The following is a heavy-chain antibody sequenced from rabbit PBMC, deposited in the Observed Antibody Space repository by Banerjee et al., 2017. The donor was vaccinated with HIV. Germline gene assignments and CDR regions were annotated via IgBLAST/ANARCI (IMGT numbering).Heavy chain of an antibody. CDR3: ERLAYYVDYGGDL. Sequence: GASLTLTCKASGFSYSGGYDMCWVRQAPGKGLEWIGCIDTGYGSAYYASWAKGRFTISKTSSTTVTLQMTSLTAADTATYFCERLAYYVDYGGDLWGQGTLVTVS. J-gene: IGHJ4*01. V-gene: IGHV1S40*01. CDR1: GFSYSGGYD. D-gene: IGHD2-1*01. CDR2: IDTGYGSA.